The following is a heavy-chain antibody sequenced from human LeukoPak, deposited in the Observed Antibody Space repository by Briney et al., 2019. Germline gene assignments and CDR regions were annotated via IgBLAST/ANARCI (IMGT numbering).Heavy chain of an antibody. J-gene: IGHJ6*02. D-gene: IGHD3-22*01. CDR1: GVSISSYY. V-gene: IGHV4-59*01. Sequence: SESLSLTCTVSGVSISSYYWSWIRQPPGKGLEWIGYIFYSGSTNCNPPLKSRVTISVDTSKNQFSLNLSSVTAADTAIYYCARDTGYLGSNYGMDVWGQGTTVTVSS. CDR2: IFYSGST. CDR3: ARDTGYLGSNYGMDV.